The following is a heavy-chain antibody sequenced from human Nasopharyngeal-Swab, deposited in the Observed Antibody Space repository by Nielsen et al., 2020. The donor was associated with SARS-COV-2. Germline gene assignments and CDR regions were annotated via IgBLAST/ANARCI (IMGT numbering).Heavy chain of an antibody. CDR2: VYFDGTT. V-gene: IGHV4-39*01. CDR1: GGSINRNSYY. CDR3: ARRKTSPYFDP. Sequence: SETLSLTCTVSGGSINRNSYYWGWIRQTPGKGLEWMGSVYFDGTTYYNPSLKTRVTISVDTSKNQFSVRLTSVTAADTAVYFCARRKTSPYFDPWGQGTLVTVSS. J-gene: IGHJ5*02.